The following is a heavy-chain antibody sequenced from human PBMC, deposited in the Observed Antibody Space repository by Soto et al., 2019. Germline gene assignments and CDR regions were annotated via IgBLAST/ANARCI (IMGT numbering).Heavy chain of an antibody. J-gene: IGHJ4*02. CDR3: ARAYTYDFDY. CDR2: VFWHDDK. D-gene: IGHD5-18*01. Sequence: QITLKESGPTLVKPTQTLTLTCTFSGFSFGVSGVGVGWIRQPPGKALEWLALVFWHDDKRYNPSLRSRLTITKHAPKNQVVLTMTNMYPLDTATYFCARAYTYDFDYWGQGTLVSVSS. CDR1: GFSFGVSGVG. V-gene: IGHV2-5*01.